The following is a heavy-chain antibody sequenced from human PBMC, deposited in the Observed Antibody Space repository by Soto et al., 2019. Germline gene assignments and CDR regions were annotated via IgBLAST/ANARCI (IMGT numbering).Heavy chain of an antibody. D-gene: IGHD2-2*01. Sequence: GASVKVSFKAFGYTFTTYFIHWVRQAPGQGFEWLGRINPTGGDTVYAQKFQGRVSVTRDTSTSTVNIELGSLTSKDTAVYYCARGSYASNVFIMDVWGQGTAVTVSS. CDR1: GYTFTTYF. CDR3: ARGSYASNVFIMDV. CDR2: INPTGGDT. J-gene: IGHJ6*02. V-gene: IGHV1-46*01.